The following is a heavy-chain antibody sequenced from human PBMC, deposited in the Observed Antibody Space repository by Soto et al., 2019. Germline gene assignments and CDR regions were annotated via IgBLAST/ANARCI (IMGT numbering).Heavy chain of an antibody. V-gene: IGHV1-18*01. Sequence: ASVKVSCKASGYTFTSYGISWLRQAPGQGLEWMGWISAYNGNTNYAQKLQGRVTMTTDTSTSTAYMELRSLRSDDTAVYYCARAVWLVKGIVVVPAAIPFDWFDPWGQGTLVTVSS. J-gene: IGHJ5*02. D-gene: IGHD2-2*02. CDR2: ISAYNGNT. CDR1: GYTFTSYG. CDR3: ARAVWLVKGIVVVPAAIPFDWFDP.